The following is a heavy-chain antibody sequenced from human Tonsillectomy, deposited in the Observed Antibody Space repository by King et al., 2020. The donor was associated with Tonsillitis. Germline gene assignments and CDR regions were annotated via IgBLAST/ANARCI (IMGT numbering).Heavy chain of an antibody. V-gene: IGHV3-30*01. Sequence: VQLVESGGGVVQPGGSLSLSCAASGFTFSRYAVHWVRQAPGKGLEWVAVISYDGSKENYADSVKGRFTISRDNSKNTLYLQMNSLRPEDTAVFFCARDSLSADFGDYVYYFDYWGQGTLVTVSS. CDR3: ARDSLSADFGDYVYYFDY. CDR1: GFTFSRYA. D-gene: IGHD4-17*01. J-gene: IGHJ4*02. CDR2: ISYDGSKE.